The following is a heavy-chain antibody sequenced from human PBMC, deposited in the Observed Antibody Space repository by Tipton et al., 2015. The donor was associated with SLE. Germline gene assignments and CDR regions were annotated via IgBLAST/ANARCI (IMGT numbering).Heavy chain of an antibody. D-gene: IGHD3-10*02. V-gene: IGHV3-23*03. Sequence: SLRLSCAASGFTFSSYAMAWVRQAPGKGLEWISVFYSGGIILYADSVKGRFTISRDDSKSALFLQMHTMRTEDTARYYCAKLRDTTFAPFGTWGQGTMVTVSS. J-gene: IGHJ3*02. CDR2: FYSGGII. CDR1: GFTFSSYA. CDR3: AKLRDTTFAPFGT.